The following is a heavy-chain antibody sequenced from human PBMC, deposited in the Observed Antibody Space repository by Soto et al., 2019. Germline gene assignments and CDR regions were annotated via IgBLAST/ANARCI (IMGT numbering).Heavy chain of an antibody. CDR1: GYTLTELS. D-gene: IGHD2-15*01. V-gene: IGHV1-24*01. CDR3: ATDPPVYCSGGSCYSWFDP. J-gene: IGHJ5*02. CDR2: FDPEDGET. Sequence: ASVKVSCKVSGYTLTELSMHWVRQAPGKGLEWMGGFDPEDGETIYAQKFQGRVTMTEDTSTDTAYMELSSLRSEDTAVYYCATDPPVYCSGGSCYSWFDPWGQGTLVTVSS.